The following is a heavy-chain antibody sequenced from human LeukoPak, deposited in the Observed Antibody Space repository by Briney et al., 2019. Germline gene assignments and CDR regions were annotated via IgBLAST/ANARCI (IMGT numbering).Heavy chain of an antibody. CDR1: GFTISSSW. CDR2: INEDGSAK. D-gene: IGHD5-24*01. Sequence: GGSLRLSCAASGFTISSSWMSWVRQAPGKGLEWVANINEDGSAKYYVDSVKGRFTISRDNAKRSLDLQVNSLRAEDTAVYYCTRSRRDGNDYWGQGTLVTVSS. V-gene: IGHV3-7*01. CDR3: TRSRRDGNDY. J-gene: IGHJ4*02.